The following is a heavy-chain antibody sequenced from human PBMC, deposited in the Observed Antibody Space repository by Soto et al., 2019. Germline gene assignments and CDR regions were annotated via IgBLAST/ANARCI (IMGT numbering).Heavy chain of an antibody. CDR1: GGSITNYY. Sequence: QVQLQESGPGLVKPSETLSLTCTVSGGSITNYYCSWFRQPPGKGLEWIGYINYDGYSAYNLSLKGRGTLSMDASKTQFSLMLESVTATDTAVYYCARHGFGPLHGLVDVWGPGTTVIVSS. V-gene: IGHV4-59*08. CDR3: ARHGFGPLHGLVDV. D-gene: IGHD3-10*01. J-gene: IGHJ6*02. CDR2: INYDGYS.